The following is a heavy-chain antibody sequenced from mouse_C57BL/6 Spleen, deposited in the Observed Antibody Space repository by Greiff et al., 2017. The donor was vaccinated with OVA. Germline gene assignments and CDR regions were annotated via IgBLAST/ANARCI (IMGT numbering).Heavy chain of an antibody. Sequence: EVQRVESGGGLVKPGGSLKLSCAASGFTFSSYAMSWVRQTPEKRLEWVATISDGGSYTYYPDNVKGRFTISRDNAKNNLYLQMSHLKSEDTAMYDCARVPYGSSRYYFDYWGQGTTLTVSS. J-gene: IGHJ2*01. CDR3: ARVPYGSSRYYFDY. CDR2: ISDGGSYT. V-gene: IGHV5-4*01. CDR1: GFTFSSYA. D-gene: IGHD1-1*01.